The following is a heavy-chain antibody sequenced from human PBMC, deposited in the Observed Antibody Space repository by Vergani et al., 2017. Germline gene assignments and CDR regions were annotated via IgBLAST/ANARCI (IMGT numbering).Heavy chain of an antibody. CDR1: GGSISSYY. CDR3: ARSRRYCSGGSCNNWFDP. D-gene: IGHD2-15*01. CDR2: IYYSGST. J-gene: IGHJ5*02. V-gene: IGHV4-59*01. Sequence: QVQLQESGPGLVKPSETLSLTCTVSGGSISSYYWSWIRQPPGKGLEWSGYIYYSGSTNYNPSLKSRVTISVDTSKNQFSLKLSSVTAADTAVYYCARSRRYCSGGSCNNWFDPWGQGTLVTVSS.